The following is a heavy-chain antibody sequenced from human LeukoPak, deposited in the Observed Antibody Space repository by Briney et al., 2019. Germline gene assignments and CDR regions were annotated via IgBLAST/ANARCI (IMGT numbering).Heavy chain of an antibody. D-gene: IGHD3-3*01. CDR1: GFTFSSYS. CDR3: ARALRNSYNFWSGSYTTNYYYYMDV. CDR2: IGSSSTYI. V-gene: IGHV3-21*01. Sequence: GGSLRLSCAASGFTFSSYSTNWVRQAPGKGLEWVSSIGSSSTYIYYADSVKGRFTISRDNAKSSLFLQMNGLSAEDTSVYYCARALRNSYNFWSGSYTTNYYYYMDVWGKGTTVTVSS. J-gene: IGHJ6*03.